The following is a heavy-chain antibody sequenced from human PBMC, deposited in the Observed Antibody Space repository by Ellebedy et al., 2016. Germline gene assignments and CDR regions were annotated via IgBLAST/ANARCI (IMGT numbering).Heavy chain of an antibody. V-gene: IGHV3-30-3*01. CDR3: ARVHPLGYGGSVDAFDI. Sequence: GGSLRLSCAASGFTFSSYAMHWVRQAPGKGLEWVAVISYDGSNKYYADSVKGRFTISRDNSKNTLYLQMNSLRAEDTAVYYCARVHPLGYGGSVDAFDIWGQGTMVTVSS. CDR1: GFTFSSYA. CDR2: ISYDGSNK. J-gene: IGHJ3*02. D-gene: IGHD1-26*01.